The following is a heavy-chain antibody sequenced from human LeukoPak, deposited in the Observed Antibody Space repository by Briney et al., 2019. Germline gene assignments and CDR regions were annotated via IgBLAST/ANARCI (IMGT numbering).Heavy chain of an antibody. CDR1: GGSISSSSYH. V-gene: IGHV4-39*01. J-gene: IGHJ4*02. CDR3: ASPGTRISSDRIFYF. Sequence: SETLSLTCTVSGGSISSSSYHWGWIRQPPGKGLEWIGTIDYSGDTYFNPSLKSRVTISVDTSKNQFSLNLNSVTAADTAVYYCASPGTRISSDRIFYFSGQGTLVTVSS. CDR2: IDYSGDT. D-gene: IGHD6-13*01.